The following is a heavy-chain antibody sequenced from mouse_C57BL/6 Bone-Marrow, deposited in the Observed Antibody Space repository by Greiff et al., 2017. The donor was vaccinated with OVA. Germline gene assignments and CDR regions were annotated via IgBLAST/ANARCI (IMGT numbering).Heavy chain of an antibody. V-gene: IGHV1-69*01. CDR2: IDPSDSYT. Sequence: QVQLQQPGAELVMPGASVKLSCKASGYTFTSYWMHWVKQRPGQGLEWIGEIDPSDSYTNYNQKFKGKSTLTVDNSSSTAYMQLSSRTSEDSAVYYCAREGGWLPPFAYWGQGTLVTVSA. CDR1: GYTFTSYW. D-gene: IGHD2-3*01. J-gene: IGHJ3*01. CDR3: AREGGWLPPFAY.